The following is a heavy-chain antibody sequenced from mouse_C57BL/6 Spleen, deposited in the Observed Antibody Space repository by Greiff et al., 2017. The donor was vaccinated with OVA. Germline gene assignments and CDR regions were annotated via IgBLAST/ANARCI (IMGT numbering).Heavy chain of an antibody. Sequence: EVQGVESGGGLVQSGRSLRLSCATSGFTFSDFYMEWVRQAPGKGLEWIAASSNKADASTTEYNASVKGRFIVSPDTSQCMLHLQMNALRAEDSDIDYCARGAWGFRYFDVWGTGTTVTVSS. D-gene: IGHD3-1*01. CDR1: GFTFSDFY. CDR2: SSNKADASTT. J-gene: IGHJ1*03. CDR3: ARGAWGFRYFDV. V-gene: IGHV7-1*01.